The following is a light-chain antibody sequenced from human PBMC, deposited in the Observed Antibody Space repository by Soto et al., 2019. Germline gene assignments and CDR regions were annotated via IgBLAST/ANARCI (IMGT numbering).Light chain of an antibody. CDR2: DAS. Sequence: DIKMTQSPSSLSASVGDRVTITCQASQDIRKSLNWYQQKPGKAPKLLIYDASNLETGVPPRFSGSGSGTDFTFTVSSLQPEDIATYYCQQYDTLPPSITFGQGTRPEI. V-gene: IGKV1-33*01. CDR3: QQYDTLPPSIT. J-gene: IGKJ5*01. CDR1: QDIRKS.